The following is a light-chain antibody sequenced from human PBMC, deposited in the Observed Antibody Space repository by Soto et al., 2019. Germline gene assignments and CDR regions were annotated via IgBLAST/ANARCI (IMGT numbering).Light chain of an antibody. V-gene: IGKV3-15*01. J-gene: IGKJ1*01. CDR2: GAS. CDR3: QQYNNRPQT. CDR1: QSVSSN. Sequence: EIVMTQSPATLSVSPGERATLSCRASQSVSSNLAWYQQKPGQAPRLLIYGASTRATGIPARFSGSGSGTEFTLTISSLQSEDFAVYYCQQYNNRPQTFGQGTKVKIK.